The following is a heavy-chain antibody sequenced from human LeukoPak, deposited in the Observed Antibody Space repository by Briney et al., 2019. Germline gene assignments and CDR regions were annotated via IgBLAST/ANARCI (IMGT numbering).Heavy chain of an antibody. CDR2: ANVGGHR. D-gene: IGHD5-18*01. Sequence: SDTLSLTCTVSGGYIHTYYWAWIRQPAGKGLEWVGRANVGGHRDYNPSLKSRVSMSIDESANQFSPSLMSVTAADTAVYYCARDREHSYGSDFGHWGQGILVTVSA. V-gene: IGHV4-4*07. CDR1: GGYIHTYY. J-gene: IGHJ4*02. CDR3: ARDREHSYGSDFGH.